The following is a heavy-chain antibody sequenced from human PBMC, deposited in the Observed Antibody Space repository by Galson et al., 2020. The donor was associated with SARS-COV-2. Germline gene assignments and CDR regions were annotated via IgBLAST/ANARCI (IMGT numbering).Heavy chain of an antibody. CDR2: LYSNDDK. CDR1: GFSLSTSGVG. Sequence: SGPTLVKPPQTLTLTCTFSGFSLSTSGVGVGWIRQPPGKALEWPALLYSNDDKHHSPSLKSRLTVTKDTSKNEVVLTMTNMDPVDTATYYCAHSLRFRGFDYWGQGTLVTVSS. D-gene: IGHD3-10*01. J-gene: IGHJ4*02. V-gene: IGHV2-5*01. CDR3: AHSLRFRGFDY.